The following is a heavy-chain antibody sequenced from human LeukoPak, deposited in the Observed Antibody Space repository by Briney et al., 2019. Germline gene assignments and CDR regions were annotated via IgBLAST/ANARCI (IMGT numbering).Heavy chain of an antibody. CDR3: ASAFPVTTSSYYYYGMDV. CDR2: IIPILGIA. V-gene: IGHV1-69*04. J-gene: IGHJ6*02. D-gene: IGHD4-17*01. CDR1: RGTFSSYA. Sequence: GASGKLSCKAARGTFSSYAISWVRHSPGQRLEWMGRIIPILGIANYAQKFQGRVTITADKSTSTAYMQLSSLRSEDTAVYYCASAFPVTTSSYYYYGMDVWGHGKPVTVSS.